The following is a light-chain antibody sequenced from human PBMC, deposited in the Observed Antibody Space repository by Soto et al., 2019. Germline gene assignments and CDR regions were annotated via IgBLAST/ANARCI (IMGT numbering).Light chain of an antibody. CDR1: SSNIGSNT. CDR2: SNN. J-gene: IGLJ2*01. CDR3: AAWDDSLNGVV. V-gene: IGLV1-44*01. Sequence: QSVLTQPPSASGTPGQRVTISCYGSSSNIGSNTVNWYQQLPVTAPKLLIYSNNQRPSGVPDRFSGSKSGTSASLAISGLQSEDEADYYCAAWDDSLNGVVFGGGTKVTVL.